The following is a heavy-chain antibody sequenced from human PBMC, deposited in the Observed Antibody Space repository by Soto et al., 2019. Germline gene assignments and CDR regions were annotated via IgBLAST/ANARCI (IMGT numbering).Heavy chain of an antibody. V-gene: IGHV3-64*01. J-gene: IGHJ4*02. D-gene: IGHD4-4*01. CDR3: VRRVSGNYDY. Sequence: EVQLAESGGGMVQPGGSLRLSCVASGFTFSSYYMHWVRQAPGKGLEYVSSISSNGGTTYYGNSVKGRFTISRDKSKTTLYLQMGRLTAEDMAVYYCVRRVSGNYDYWGRGTLVTVSS. CDR2: ISSNGGTT. CDR1: GFTFSSYY.